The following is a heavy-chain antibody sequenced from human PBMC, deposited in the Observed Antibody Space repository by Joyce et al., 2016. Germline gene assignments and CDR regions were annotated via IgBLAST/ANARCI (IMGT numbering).Heavy chain of an antibody. CDR2: FSGSGNYT. V-gene: IGHV3-23*01. Sequence: EVQLLESGGGLVQPGKSLRLACVASGFTFSNYAMSWVRQAPGKGLGWVSTFSGSGNYTYYADSAKGRFTISRDNSKNTLYLQMDSLRAEDTAIYFCAKDRGTITTYYFDYWGQGILVTVSS. J-gene: IGHJ4*02. CDR1: GFTFSNYA. D-gene: IGHD5-24*01. CDR3: AKDRGTITTYYFDY.